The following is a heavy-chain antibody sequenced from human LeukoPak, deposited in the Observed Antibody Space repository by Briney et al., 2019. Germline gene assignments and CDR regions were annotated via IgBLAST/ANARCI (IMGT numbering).Heavy chain of an antibody. V-gene: IGHV3-23*01. D-gene: IGHD1-26*01. CDR3: AKKVVVGATSPYSDFQD. CDR2: ISGSGVTT. CDR1: GFTFSSYA. J-gene: IGHJ1*01. Sequence: GGSLRLSCVASGFTFSSYAMSWVRQAPGKGLERVSAISGSGVTTHYAGSVKGRFSISRDNSKNTLYLQMNSLRAEDTALYYCAKKVVVGATSPYSDFQDWGQGTLVTVSS.